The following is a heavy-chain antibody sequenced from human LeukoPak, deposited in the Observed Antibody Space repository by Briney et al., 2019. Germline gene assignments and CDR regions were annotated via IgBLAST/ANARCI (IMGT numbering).Heavy chain of an antibody. V-gene: IGHV4-59*08. J-gene: IGHJ4*02. CDR2: IYYSVST. CDR3: ARLSKKGYGDDGSEYFFDY. CDR1: GGSISTYY. D-gene: IGHD4-17*01. Sequence: SETLSLTCTVSGGSISTYYWSWIRQPPGKGLDFIGYIYYSVSTNYNPSLKSRVIISLDTSKNQFSLKLSSVTAADTAVYYCARLSKKGYGDDGSEYFFDYWGQGTLVTVSS.